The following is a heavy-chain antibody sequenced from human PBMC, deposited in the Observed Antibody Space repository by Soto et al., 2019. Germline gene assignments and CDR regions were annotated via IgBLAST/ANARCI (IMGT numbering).Heavy chain of an antibody. V-gene: IGHV3-23*01. J-gene: IGHJ4*02. CDR1: GFTFSSYA. D-gene: IGHD3-22*01. Sequence: GGSLRLSCAASGFTFSSYAMSWVRQAPGKGLEWVSAISGSGGSTYYADSVKGRFTISRDNSKNTLYLQMNSLRAEDTAVYYCAKDHPDYYDSSGYPYVDFDYWGQGTLVTVSS. CDR3: AKDHPDYYDSSGYPYVDFDY. CDR2: ISGSGGST.